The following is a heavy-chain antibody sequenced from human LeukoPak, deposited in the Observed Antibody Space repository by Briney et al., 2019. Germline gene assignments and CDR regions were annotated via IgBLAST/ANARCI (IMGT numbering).Heavy chain of an antibody. V-gene: IGHV4-38-2*02. CDR3: ARGFRGDNFDY. Sequence: PSETLSLTCSVSGYSISSAYYWGWIRQPPGKGLEWIGTMYHSGSTNYNPSLKSRVTISVDTSKNQFSLKLSSVTAADTAVYFCARGFRGDNFDYWGQGALVTVSS. D-gene: IGHD7-27*01. CDR2: MYHSGST. J-gene: IGHJ4*02. CDR1: GYSISSAYY.